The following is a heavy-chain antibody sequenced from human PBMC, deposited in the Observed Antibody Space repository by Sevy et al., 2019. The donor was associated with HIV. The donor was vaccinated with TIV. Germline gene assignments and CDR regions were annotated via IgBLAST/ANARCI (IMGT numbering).Heavy chain of an antibody. CDR2: ISAYSGNT. V-gene: IGHV1-18*01. D-gene: IGHD2-2*02. CDR1: GYTFPNYG. J-gene: IGHJ4*02. Sequence: ASVKVSCKTSGYTFPNYGINWVRQAPGQGLEWVGWISAYSGNTNHAQKFQGRVTMTTDTSTSTAYMELRSLRSDDTAVYYCARYCSTTSCYTVDRKLDYWGQGTLVTVSS. CDR3: ARYCSTTSCYTVDRKLDY.